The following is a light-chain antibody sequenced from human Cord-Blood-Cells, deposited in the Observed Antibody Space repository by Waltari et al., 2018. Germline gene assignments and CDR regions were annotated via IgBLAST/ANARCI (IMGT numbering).Light chain of an antibody. CDR2: DVG. V-gene: IGLV2-14*01. CDR3: SSYTSSSTWV. CDR1: SRDVGGYNY. Sequence: QSALTQPASVSGSPGQSITISCTGTSRDVGGYNYVPWYQQHPGKAPKLMIYDVGKRPSGVSNRFSGSKSGNTASLTISGLQAEDEADYYCSSYTSSSTWVFGGGTKLTVL. J-gene: IGLJ3*02.